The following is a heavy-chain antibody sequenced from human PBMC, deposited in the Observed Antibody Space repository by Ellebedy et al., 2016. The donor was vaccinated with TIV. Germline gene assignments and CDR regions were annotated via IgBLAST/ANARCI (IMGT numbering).Heavy chain of an antibody. CDR3: ARENYNILTGYSTLGALDL. Sequence: PGGSLRLSCAASGFTLTSYAVQWVRQAPGKGLEWVAVISIDGSNKYYADSMKGRFTISRDNSKNTVYLQMNSLRAEDTAVYYCARENYNILTGYSTLGALDLWGQGTMVTVTS. CDR2: ISIDGSNK. CDR1: GFTLTSYA. D-gene: IGHD3-9*01. J-gene: IGHJ3*01. V-gene: IGHV3-30*04.